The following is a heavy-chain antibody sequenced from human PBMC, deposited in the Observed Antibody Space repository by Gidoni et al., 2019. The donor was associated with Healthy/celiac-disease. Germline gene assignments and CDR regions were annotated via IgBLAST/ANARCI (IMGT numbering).Heavy chain of an antibody. CDR1: GFTFSSYW. D-gene: IGHD2-8*02. CDR2: IKQAGSEK. Sequence: EVQLVESGGGLVQPGGSLRLSCAASGFTFSSYWMSWVRQAPGKGLEWVANIKQAGSEKYYVDSVKGRFTISRDNAKNSLYLQMNSLRAEDTAVYYCASTGGSGTIDYWGQGTLVTVSS. J-gene: IGHJ4*02. V-gene: IGHV3-7*01. CDR3: ASTGGSGTIDY.